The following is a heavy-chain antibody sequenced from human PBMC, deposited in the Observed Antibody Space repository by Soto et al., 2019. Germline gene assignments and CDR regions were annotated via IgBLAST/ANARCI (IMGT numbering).Heavy chain of an antibody. CDR2: IHWDDEK. CDR3: AHRIKVDGQWFFDI. J-gene: IGHJ2*01. D-gene: IGHD6-19*01. Sequence: QIALRESGPTLVKPTQTLTLTCTFSGFSLRTRGVGVGWIRQPPGKALEWLALIHWDDEKNYSPSLRTRLTITKDTSKNQAVLTMTNMDPVDTATYYCAHRIKVDGQWFFDIWGRGTLVTVSS. V-gene: IGHV2-5*02. CDR1: GFSLRTRGVG.